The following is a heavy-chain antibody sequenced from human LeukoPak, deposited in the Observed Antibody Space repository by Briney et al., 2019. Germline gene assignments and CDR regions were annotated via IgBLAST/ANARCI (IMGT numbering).Heavy chain of an antibody. V-gene: IGHV3-33*01. CDR3: ARDLRSKVVVALGGYSMDV. CDR1: GFTFSSYG. D-gene: IGHD3-22*01. Sequence: PGGSLRLSCAASGFTFSSYGMHWVRQAPGKGLEWVAVIWYDGSNKYYADSVKGRFTISRDNSKNTLYLQMNSLRAEDTAVYYCARDLRSKVVVALGGYSMDVWGQGTTVTVSS. J-gene: IGHJ6*02. CDR2: IWYDGSNK.